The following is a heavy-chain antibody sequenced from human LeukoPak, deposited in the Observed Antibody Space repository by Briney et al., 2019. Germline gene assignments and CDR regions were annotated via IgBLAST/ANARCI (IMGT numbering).Heavy chain of an antibody. V-gene: IGHV3-7*01. J-gene: IGHJ4*02. CDR3: VGGSGY. CDR2: IKQDGSEK. D-gene: IGHD5-12*01. Sequence: PGGSLRLSCVASGFTFTSYWMTWVRQAPGKGLEWVANIKQDGSEKNYVDSAKGRFTVSRDNAKNSLYLQMNSLRAEDTAIYYCVGGSGYWGQGTLVTVSS. CDR1: GFTFTSYW.